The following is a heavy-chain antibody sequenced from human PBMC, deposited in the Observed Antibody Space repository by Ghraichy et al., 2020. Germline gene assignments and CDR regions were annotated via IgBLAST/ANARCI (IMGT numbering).Heavy chain of an antibody. V-gene: IGHV3-48*01. CDR2: ITSSSRFI. D-gene: IGHD6-13*01. CDR3: ARDIKSSSWSYFYYAMDV. J-gene: IGHJ6*02. CDR1: GFTLSSYS. Sequence: GESLNISCVGSGFTLSSYSMNWVRQAPGKGLEWVSYITSSSRFISYADSVKGRFTVSRDNAQNSLYLQMNSLRGEDTALYYCARDIKSSSWSYFYYAMDVWGQGTTVTVSS.